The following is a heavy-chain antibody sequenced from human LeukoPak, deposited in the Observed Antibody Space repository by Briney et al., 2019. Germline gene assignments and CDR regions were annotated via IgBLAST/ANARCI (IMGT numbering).Heavy chain of an antibody. V-gene: IGHV3-21*01. Sequence: GGSLRLSCAASGFTFSSYSMNWVRQAPGKGLEWVSSISSSSSYIYYADSVKGRFTISRDNAKNSLYLQMNSLRAEDTAVYYCARDMMAHDAFDIWGQGPMVTVSS. CDR1: GFTFSSYS. D-gene: IGHD3-16*01. J-gene: IGHJ3*02. CDR2: ISSSSSYI. CDR3: ARDMMAHDAFDI.